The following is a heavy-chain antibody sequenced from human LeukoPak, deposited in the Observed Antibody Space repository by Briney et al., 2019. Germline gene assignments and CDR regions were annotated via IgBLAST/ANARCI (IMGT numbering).Heavy chain of an antibody. CDR2: ISSSSSYI. Sequence: GGSLRLSCAASGFTFSSYSMNWVRQAPGKGLEWVSYISSSSSYIYYADSVKGRFTISRDNAKNSLYLQMNSLRAEDSAVYYCARVEGYDSSGYYGDWGQGTLVTVSS. CDR3: ARVEGYDSSGYYGD. J-gene: IGHJ4*02. CDR1: GFTFSSYS. V-gene: IGHV3-21*01. D-gene: IGHD3-22*01.